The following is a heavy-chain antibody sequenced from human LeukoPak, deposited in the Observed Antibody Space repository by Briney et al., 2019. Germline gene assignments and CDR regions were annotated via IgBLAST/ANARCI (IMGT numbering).Heavy chain of an antibody. CDR2: ITSTSSCI. CDR3: ARVDNNGLYSEYFDH. CDR1: GFTFTSHG. J-gene: IGHJ1*01. V-gene: IGHV3-21*01. Sequence: GGSLRLSCVASGFTFTSHGMNWVRQAPGKGLEWVSSITSTSSCIYYGDSVRGRFTTSRDNAKNSLFLQMHSLRAEDTAVYYCARVDNNGLYSEYFDHWGQGTLVTVSS. D-gene: IGHD6-19*01.